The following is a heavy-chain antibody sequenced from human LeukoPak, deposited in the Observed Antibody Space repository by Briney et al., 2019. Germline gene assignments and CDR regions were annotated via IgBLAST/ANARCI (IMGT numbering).Heavy chain of an antibody. CDR1: GGSITGFY. Sequence: SETLSLTCSVSGGSITGFYWSWIRQPPGKGLEWIGYIYYSGVTNYNPSLKSRLTMSVDTSKNQFSLKLSSVTAADTAVYYCARAVTTSDWYFDLWGRGTLVTVSS. CDR3: ARAVTTSDWYFDL. J-gene: IGHJ2*01. V-gene: IGHV4-59*12. D-gene: IGHD4-17*01. CDR2: IYYSGVT.